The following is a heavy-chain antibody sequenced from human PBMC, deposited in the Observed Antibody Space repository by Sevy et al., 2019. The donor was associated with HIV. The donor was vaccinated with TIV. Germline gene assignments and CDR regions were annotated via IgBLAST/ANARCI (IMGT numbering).Heavy chain of an antibody. J-gene: IGHJ4*02. Sequence: SETLSLTCTVSGGSITSLYWNWIRQPPGKGLEWIANIYYNGHINYNGHINYNPSLKSRVTLSLDTSKNQFSLRLSSVTAADTAMYYCAGENAWGSGYSWGQGTLVTVSS. CDR3: AGENAWGSGYS. V-gene: IGHV4-59*08. D-gene: IGHD6-19*01. CDR1: GGSITSLY. CDR2: IYYNGHI.